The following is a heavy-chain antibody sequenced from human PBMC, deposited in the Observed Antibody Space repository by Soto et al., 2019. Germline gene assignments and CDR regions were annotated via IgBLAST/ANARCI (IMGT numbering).Heavy chain of an antibody. CDR3: TRDSXSGEQDY. CDR1: GGSIRSYY. Sequence: SETLSLTCTVSGGSIRSYYWSWIRQSPEKGLEWIGYISHRGSTKYNPSLKSRVTISVDTSMNQFSLKVSSVTAADTAVYYCTRDSXSGEQDYWGQGALVTVSS. D-gene: IGHD2-15*01. J-gene: IGHJ4*02. CDR2: ISHRGST. V-gene: IGHV4-59*01.